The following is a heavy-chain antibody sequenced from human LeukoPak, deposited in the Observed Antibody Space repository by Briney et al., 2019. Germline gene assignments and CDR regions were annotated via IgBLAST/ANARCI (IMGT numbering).Heavy chain of an antibody. CDR1: GGSITGNY. CDR2: ISYTGST. V-gene: IGHV4-59*01. D-gene: IGHD1-26*01. J-gene: IGHJ4*02. Sequence: SETLSLTCTVSGGSITGNYWSWIRQSPGKGLEWIGYISYTGSTEYNPSLKSRVTISVDTSQNQFSLEVRSVTAADTAVYYCARDRYLSGNYFDYWGPGTLVTVSA. CDR3: ARDRYLSGNYFDY.